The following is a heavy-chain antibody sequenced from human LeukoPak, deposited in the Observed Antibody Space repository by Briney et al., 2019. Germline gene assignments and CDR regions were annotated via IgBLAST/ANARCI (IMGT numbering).Heavy chain of an antibody. V-gene: IGHV3-20*04. J-gene: IGHJ3*01. CDR1: GFTFDDYA. Sequence: PGGSLRLSCAASGFTFDDYAMNWVRQAPGKGLEWVSTINWNGANTVYADSVKGRFTISRDNAKNSLYLQMNSLRVEDTAMYYCARGGRFFGVWGQGTMVTVSS. CDR2: INWNGANT. D-gene: IGHD3-3*01. CDR3: ARGGRFFGV.